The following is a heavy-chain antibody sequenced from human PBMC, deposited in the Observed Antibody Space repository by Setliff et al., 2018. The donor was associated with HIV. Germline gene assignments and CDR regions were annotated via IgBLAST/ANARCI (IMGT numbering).Heavy chain of an antibody. D-gene: IGHD6-13*01. CDR3: ARGQSSSWSPTLGYYYYYMDA. Sequence: KSSETLSLTCTVSTDSINSYFWNWIRQPPGKGLEWIGSIYSSGSTNYNPSLNSRVTVTTDTSTSTAYMELRRLRSDDTAVYYCARGQSSSWSPTLGYYYYYMDAWGKGTTVTVSS. V-gene: IGHV4-4*08. J-gene: IGHJ6*03. CDR2: IYSSGST. CDR1: TDSINSYF.